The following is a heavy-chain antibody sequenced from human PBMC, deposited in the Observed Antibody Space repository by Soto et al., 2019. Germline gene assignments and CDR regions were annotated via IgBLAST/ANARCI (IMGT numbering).Heavy chain of an antibody. CDR3: ARGERYYYGSGSQRFDP. V-gene: IGHV4-59*12. J-gene: IGHJ5*02. D-gene: IGHD3-10*01. CDR1: GGSISSYY. CDR2: IYYRGTT. Sequence: SETLSLTCTVSGGSISSYYWSWIRQPPGKGLEWIGYIYYRGTTFYSPSLKSRITISVDTSKNQFSLKLSSVTTADTAVYYCARGERYYYGSGSQRFDPWGQGTLVTV.